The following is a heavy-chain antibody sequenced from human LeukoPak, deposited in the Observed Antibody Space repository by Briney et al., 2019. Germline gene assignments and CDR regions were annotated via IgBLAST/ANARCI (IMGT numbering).Heavy chain of an antibody. CDR2: INPNSGGT. CDR1: GYTFTGYY. J-gene: IGHJ3*02. CDR3: ARDQQWLGSSPAFDI. Sequence: EASVKVSCKASGYTFTGYYMHWVRQAPGQGLEWMGWINPNSGGTNYAQKFQGRVTMTRDTSISTAYMELSRLRSDDTAVYYCARDQQWLGSSPAFDIWGQGTMVTVSS. D-gene: IGHD6-19*01. V-gene: IGHV1-2*02.